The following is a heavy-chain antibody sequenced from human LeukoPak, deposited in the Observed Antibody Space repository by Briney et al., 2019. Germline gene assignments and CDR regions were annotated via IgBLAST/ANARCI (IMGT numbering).Heavy chain of an antibody. J-gene: IGHJ4*02. CDR1: GFTFSTHG. V-gene: IGHV3-30*02. Sequence: GGSLILSCAASGFTFSTHGMHWVRQAPGKGLEWVAFIWYDGSNKYYADSVKGRFTISRDNSKNTLYLQMNSLRTEDTAVYYCAKRTKAMVVDYWGQGTLVTVSS. CDR2: IWYDGSNK. D-gene: IGHD5-18*01. CDR3: AKRTKAMVVDY.